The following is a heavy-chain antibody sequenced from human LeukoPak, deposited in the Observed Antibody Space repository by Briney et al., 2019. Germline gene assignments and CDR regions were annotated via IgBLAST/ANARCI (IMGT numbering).Heavy chain of an antibody. D-gene: IGHD4-17*01. V-gene: IGHV3-21*05. J-gene: IGHJ6*02. CDR3: ARDGDSTFIYYYYGMDV. CDR1: GFTFSSYS. Sequence: GGSLRLSCAASGFTFSSYSMNWVRQAPGKGLEWVSYISSSSSYIYYADSVKGRFTISRDNAKNSLYLQMNSLRAEDTAVYYCARDGDSTFIYYYYGMDVWGQGTTVTVSS. CDR2: ISSSSSYI.